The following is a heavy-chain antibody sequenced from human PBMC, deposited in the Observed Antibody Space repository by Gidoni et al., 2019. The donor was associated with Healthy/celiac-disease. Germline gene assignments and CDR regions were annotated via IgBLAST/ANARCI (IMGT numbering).Heavy chain of an antibody. CDR1: GYTFTSYG. CDR2: IRAYNGNT. J-gene: IGHJ6*03. CDR3: AREAGAQLAYYYYMDV. D-gene: IGHD1-1*01. V-gene: IGHV1-18*01. Sequence: QVQLVQSGAEVKKPGASVKVSCKASGYTFTSYGISWVRQAPGQGLEWTGWIRAYNGNTNYAQKLQGRVTRTTDTSTSTAYMELRSLRSDDTAVYYCAREAGAQLAYYYYMDVWGKGTTVTVSS.